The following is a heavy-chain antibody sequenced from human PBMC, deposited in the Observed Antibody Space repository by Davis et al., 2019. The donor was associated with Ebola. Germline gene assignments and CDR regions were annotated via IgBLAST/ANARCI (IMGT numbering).Heavy chain of an antibody. CDR1: GFTFSSYG. CDR3: ASREVGLHNLY. CDR2: ISYDGSNK. D-gene: IGHD1-26*01. V-gene: IGHV3-33*05. Sequence: GESLKISCAASGFTFSSYGMNWVRQAPGKGLEWVAVISYDGSNKYYADSVKGRFTISRDNSKNTVYMQMHSLRAGDTAMYYCASREVGLHNLYWGEGTLVSVSS. J-gene: IGHJ4*02.